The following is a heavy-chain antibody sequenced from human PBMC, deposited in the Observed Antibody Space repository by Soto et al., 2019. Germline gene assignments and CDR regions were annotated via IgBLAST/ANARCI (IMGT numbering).Heavy chain of an antibody. CDR3: ARGGPYSSAEKVY. Sequence: EVLLVESGGGLVQPGGSLRLSCAASGFTFSSYWMHWVRQAPGKGLVWVSRVNGDGSSTSYADSVKGRFTISRDNXKNRLYLEVTTLRVEDTAVYYCARGGPYSSAEKVYWGQGILETVSS. D-gene: IGHD6-25*01. V-gene: IGHV3-74*01. CDR1: GFTFSSYW. CDR2: VNGDGSST. J-gene: IGHJ4*02.